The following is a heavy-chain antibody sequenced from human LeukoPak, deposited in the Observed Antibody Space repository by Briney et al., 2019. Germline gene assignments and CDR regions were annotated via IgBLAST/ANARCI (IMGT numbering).Heavy chain of an antibody. J-gene: IGHJ6*02. D-gene: IGHD3-22*01. Sequence: GGSLRLSCAASGFPFSSYSMNWVRQAPGKGLEWVSSISSSSSYIYYADSVKGRFTISRDNAKNSLYLQMNSLRAEDTAVYYCARADYDSSSYYYYGMDVWGQGTTVTVSS. CDR2: ISSSSSYI. V-gene: IGHV3-21*01. CDR1: GFPFSSYS. CDR3: ARADYDSSSYYYYGMDV.